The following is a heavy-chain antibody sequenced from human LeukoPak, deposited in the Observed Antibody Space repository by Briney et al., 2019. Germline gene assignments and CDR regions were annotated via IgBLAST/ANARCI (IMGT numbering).Heavy chain of an antibody. CDR1: GFTFSSYA. CDR3: AKFLPTHIVVANYYFDY. Sequence: GGSLRLSCAASGFTFSSYAMSWVRQAPGQGLECVSAISGSGSSTYYADSVKGRFTISRDNSKNTLYLQMNSLRAEDTAVYYCAKFLPTHIVVANYYFDYWGQGTLVTVSS. D-gene: IGHD2-21*01. V-gene: IGHV3-23*01. CDR2: ISGSGSST. J-gene: IGHJ4*02.